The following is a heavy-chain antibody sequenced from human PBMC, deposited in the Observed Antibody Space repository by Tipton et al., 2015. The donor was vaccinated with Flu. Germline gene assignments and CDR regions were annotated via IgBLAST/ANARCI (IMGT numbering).Heavy chain of an antibody. D-gene: IGHD4-11*01. J-gene: IGHJ5*02. V-gene: IGHV4-38-2*02. CDR3: ARRDYSNYVSEPKNWFHP. Sequence: TLSLTCTVSGYSMSSGYFWGWVRQPPGKGLEWIGSIYHTGTTYHNPPFKSRATISVDTSRNQFSLTLSSVTAADAAVYYCARRDYSNYVSEPKNWFHPWGQGTLVTVSS. CDR1: GYSMSSGYF. CDR2: IYHTGTT.